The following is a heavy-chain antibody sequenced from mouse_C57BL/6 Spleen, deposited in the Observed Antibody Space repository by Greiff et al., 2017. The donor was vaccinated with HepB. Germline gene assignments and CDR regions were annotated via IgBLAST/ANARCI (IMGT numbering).Heavy chain of an antibody. D-gene: IGHD1-1*01. CDR3: VMYYYGSSYAVMDY. CDR1: GYAFSSSW. J-gene: IGHJ4*01. Sequence: VQLQQSGPELVKPGASVKISCKASGYAFSSSWMNWVKQRPGNGLEWIGRIYPGDGDTNYNGKFKGKATLTADKSSSTAYMQLSSLTSEDSAVYFCVMYYYGSSYAVMDYWGQGTSLTVSS. V-gene: IGHV1-82*01. CDR2: IYPGDGDT.